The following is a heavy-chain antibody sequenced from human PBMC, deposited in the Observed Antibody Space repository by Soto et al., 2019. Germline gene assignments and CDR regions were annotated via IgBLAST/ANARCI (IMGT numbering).Heavy chain of an antibody. D-gene: IGHD1-26*01. V-gene: IGHV3-30*03. CDR2: ISYDGSNK. CDR3: AQSGGGSSSWFDP. Sequence: QVQLVESGGGVVQPGRSLRLSCAASGFTFSSYGMHWVRQAPGKGLEWVAVISYDGSNKYYADSVKGRFTISRDNSKNTLYLQMNSLRAEDTAVYYCAQSGGGSSSWFDPWGQGTLVTVSS. J-gene: IGHJ5*02. CDR1: GFTFSSYG.